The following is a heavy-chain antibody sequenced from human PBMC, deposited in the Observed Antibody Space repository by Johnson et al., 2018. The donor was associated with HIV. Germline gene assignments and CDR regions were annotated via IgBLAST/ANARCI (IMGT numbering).Heavy chain of an antibody. CDR3: ASVLGRGYSGYDKNYDAFDI. V-gene: IGHV3-33*05. CDR2: ISYDGSNK. Sequence: RQAPGKGLAWVAVISYDGSNKYYADSVKGRFTISRDNAKNSLYLQMNSLRAEDTALYYCASVLGRGYSGYDKNYDAFDIWGQGTMVTVSS. J-gene: IGHJ3*02. D-gene: IGHD5-12*01.